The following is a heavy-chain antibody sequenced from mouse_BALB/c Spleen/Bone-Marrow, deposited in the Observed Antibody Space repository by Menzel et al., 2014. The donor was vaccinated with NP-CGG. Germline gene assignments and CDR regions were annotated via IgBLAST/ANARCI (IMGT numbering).Heavy chain of an antibody. J-gene: IGHJ2*01. Sequence: EVQLQQSGGGLVQPGGSLKFSCAASGFDFSRYWMSWVRQAPGKGLEWIGEINPDSRTINYSPSLKDKFIISRDNAKNTLYLRLNKVRSEDTAFYYCARPDYYGYLNYWGQGTTLTVYS. V-gene: IGHV4-1*02. CDR2: INPDSRTI. CDR3: ARPDYYGYLNY. D-gene: IGHD1-1*01. CDR1: GFDFSRYW.